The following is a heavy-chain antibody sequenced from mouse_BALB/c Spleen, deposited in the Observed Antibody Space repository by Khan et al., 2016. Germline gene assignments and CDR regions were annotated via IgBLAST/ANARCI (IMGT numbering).Heavy chain of an antibody. J-gene: IGHJ4*01. V-gene: IGHV9-1*02. CDR2: LKTSTGEP. D-gene: IGHD3-1*01. Sequence: QIQWVRSGPELKKPGETVKISCKVSGYAFTNYGMNWVKQAPGRGLKWMGWLKTSTGEPTSANDFKGRFAFSLDNSATTAYLQLNSLNNEDLTTYYCTRSWLLDLYKAMYYWGQGTTVTVTS. CDR1: GYAFTNYG. CDR3: TRSWLLDLYKAMYY.